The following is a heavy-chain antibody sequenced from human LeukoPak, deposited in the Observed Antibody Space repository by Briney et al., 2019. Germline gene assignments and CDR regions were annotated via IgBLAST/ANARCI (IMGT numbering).Heavy chain of an antibody. CDR3: VRNSSSAANGFDI. CDR1: GYTFTNYG. CDR2: ISANNGEI. V-gene: IGHV1-18*04. Sequence: ASVMVSCKASGYTFTNYGISWVRQAPGQGLEWMSWISANNGEIRYAQNFQDRVTMTTDTSTTTAYMELGSLRSDDTAVYYCVRNSSSAANGFDIWGQGTMVTVSS. J-gene: IGHJ3*02. D-gene: IGHD2/OR15-2a*01.